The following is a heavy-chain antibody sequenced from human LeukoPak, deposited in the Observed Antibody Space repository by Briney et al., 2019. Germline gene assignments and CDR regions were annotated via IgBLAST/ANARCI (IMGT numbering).Heavy chain of an antibody. V-gene: IGHV1-24*01. CDR1: GYTLTELS. J-gene: IGHJ4*02. Sequence: ASVKVSCKVSGYTLTELSMHWVRQAPGKGLEWMGGFDPEDGETIYAQKFQGRVTITRNTSISTAYMELSSLRSEDTAVYYCARARRVVPAAKTYYFDYWGQGTLVTVSS. CDR2: FDPEDGET. D-gene: IGHD2-2*01. CDR3: ARARRVVPAAKTYYFDY.